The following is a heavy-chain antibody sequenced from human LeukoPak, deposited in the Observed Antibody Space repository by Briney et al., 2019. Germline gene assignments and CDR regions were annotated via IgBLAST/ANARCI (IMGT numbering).Heavy chain of an antibody. CDR1: GGSFSGYY. CDR3: ARLLDNDISGDPDTFDV. D-gene: IGHD3-22*01. CDR2: INQSGST. V-gene: IGHV4-34*01. J-gene: IGHJ3*01. Sequence: SETLSLTCAVYGGSFSGYYWSWIRQPPGKGLEWIGEINQSGSTNYNPSLQSRVTISIDASKSQFSLKLTSVTSADTAVYSCARLLDNDISGDPDTFDVWGQGTTVIVSS.